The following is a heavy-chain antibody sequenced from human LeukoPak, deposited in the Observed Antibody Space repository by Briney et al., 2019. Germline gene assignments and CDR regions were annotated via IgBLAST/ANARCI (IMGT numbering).Heavy chain of an antibody. CDR2: INWNGGST. CDR3: ARGLDSSGFSGY. J-gene: IGHJ4*02. V-gene: IGHV3-20*04. D-gene: IGHD3-22*01. Sequence: GGSLRLSCAASGFTFSSYWMSWVRQAPGKGLEWVSGINWNGGSTGYADSVKGRFTISRDNAKNSLYLQMNSLRAEDTALYYCARGLDSSGFSGYWGQGTLVTVSS. CDR1: GFTFSSYW.